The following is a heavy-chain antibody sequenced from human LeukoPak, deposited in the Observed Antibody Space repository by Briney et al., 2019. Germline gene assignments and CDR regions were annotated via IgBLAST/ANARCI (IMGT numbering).Heavy chain of an antibody. Sequence: AAVTVSFKASGYTYTIYGIGWVRQAPGQGLEWMGWISAYNGNTNYAQKLQGRVTMTTDTSTSTAYMELRSLRSDDTAVYYCARDGVVVVPAASPLGYWGQGTLVTVSS. J-gene: IGHJ4*02. CDR2: ISAYNGNT. CDR3: ARDGVVVVPAASPLGY. V-gene: IGHV1-18*01. D-gene: IGHD2-2*01. CDR1: GYTYTIYG.